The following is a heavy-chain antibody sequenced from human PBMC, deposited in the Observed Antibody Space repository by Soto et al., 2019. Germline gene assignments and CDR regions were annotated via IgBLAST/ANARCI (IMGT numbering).Heavy chain of an antibody. CDR1: GFSLGTSGVG. V-gene: IGHV2-5*02. J-gene: IGHJ4*02. CDR2: IYLDDDK. D-gene: IGHD2-15*01. CDR3: ALERGDCSGGSCYSRGFDY. Sequence: QITLKESGPTLVKPTQTLTLTCTFSGFSLGTSGVGVGWIRQPPGKALEWLALIYLDDDKRYSPSLKSRLTITKDTSKNQVVLTMTNMDPVDTATYYCALERGDCSGGSCYSRGFDYWGQGTLVTVSS.